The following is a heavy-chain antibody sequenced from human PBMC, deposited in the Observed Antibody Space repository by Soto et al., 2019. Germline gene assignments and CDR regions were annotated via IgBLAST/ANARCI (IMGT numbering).Heavy chain of an antibody. CDR1: GFTFTGHY. CDR2: INPNSGGT. Sequence: ASVKVSCKASGFTFTGHYIHWVRQAPGQGLEWMGWINPNSGGTSYAQKFQGRVTTTRDTSITTAYMELSRLSSDDTAAYYCAKSGSFFRSSLGYFDYWGQGTLVTVSS. D-gene: IGHD1-26*01. CDR3: AKSGSFFRSSLGYFDY. V-gene: IGHV1-2*02. J-gene: IGHJ4*02.